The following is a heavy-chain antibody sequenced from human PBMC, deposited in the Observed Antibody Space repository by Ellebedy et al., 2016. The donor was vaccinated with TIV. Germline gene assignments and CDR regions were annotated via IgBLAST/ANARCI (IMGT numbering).Heavy chain of an antibody. V-gene: IGHV1-58*01. J-gene: IGHJ4*02. CDR1: GFTFTSSA. CDR3: AADSPSLYSSSWYGGGDY. D-gene: IGHD6-13*01. CDR2: IVVGTGNT. Sequence: AASVKVSCKASGFTFTSSAVQWVRQARGQRLEWIGWIVVGTGNTNYAQKFQERVTITRDMSTSTAYMELSSLRPEDTAVYYCAADSPSLYSSSWYGGGDYWGQGTPVAVSS.